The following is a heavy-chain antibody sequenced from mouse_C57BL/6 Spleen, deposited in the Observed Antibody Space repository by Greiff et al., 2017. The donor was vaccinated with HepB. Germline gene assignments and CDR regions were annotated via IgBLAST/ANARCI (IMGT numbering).Heavy chain of an antibody. CDR3: ARGLSRSSGYSAWFAY. CDR1: GYSITSGYY. D-gene: IGHD3-2*02. V-gene: IGHV3-6*01. J-gene: IGHJ3*01. CDR2: LSYDGSN. Sequence: EVKLMESGPGLVKPSQSLSLTCSVTGYSITSGYYWNWIRQFPGNKLEWMGYLSYDGSNNYNPSLKNRISITRDTSKNQFFLKLNSVTTEDTATYYCARGLSRSSGYSAWFAYWGQGTLVTVSA.